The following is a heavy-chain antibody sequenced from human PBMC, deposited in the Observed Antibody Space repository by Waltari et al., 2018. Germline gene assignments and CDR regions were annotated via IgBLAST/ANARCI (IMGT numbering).Heavy chain of an antibody. V-gene: IGHV4-31*03. CDR1: GGSIRSGGSY. J-gene: IGHJ3*02. Sequence: QVQLQESGPGLVKPSQTLSLTCTVSGGSIRSGGSYWSWIRQHPGKGLEWIGYIYYSGSTYYNPSLKSRVTISVDTSKNQFSLKLSSVTAADTAVYYCARAPMTTVGTRNAFDIWGQGTMVTVSS. CDR2: IYYSGST. CDR3: ARAPMTTVGTRNAFDI. D-gene: IGHD4-17*01.